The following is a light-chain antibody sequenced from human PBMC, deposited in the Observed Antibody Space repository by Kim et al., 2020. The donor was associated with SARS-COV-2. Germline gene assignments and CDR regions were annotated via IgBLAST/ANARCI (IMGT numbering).Light chain of an antibody. CDR2: DVI. CDR1: SIDVGGYNS. V-gene: IGLV2-14*03. J-gene: IGLJ1*01. CDR3: SSYTSSYV. Sequence: SPVTSITLSCTATSIDVGGYNSVSWYQQHPGTAPKLMIYDVINRPSGVSNRFSGSKSGNTASLSISGLQAEAEADYYCSSYTSSYVFGTGTKVTVL.